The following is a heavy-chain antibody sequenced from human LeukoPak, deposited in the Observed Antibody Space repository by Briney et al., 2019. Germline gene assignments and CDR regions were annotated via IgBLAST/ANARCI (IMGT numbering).Heavy chain of an antibody. D-gene: IGHD6-19*01. CDR1: GYTFTGYY. CDR3: ARGHSSGWYGY. Sequence: ASVKVSCKASGYTFTGYYMHWVRQAPGQGLEWMGWINPNSGGTNYAQKFQGRVTMTRNTSISTAYMELSSLRSEDTAVYYCARGHSSGWYGYWGQGTLVTVSS. J-gene: IGHJ4*02. CDR2: INPNSGGT. V-gene: IGHV1-2*02.